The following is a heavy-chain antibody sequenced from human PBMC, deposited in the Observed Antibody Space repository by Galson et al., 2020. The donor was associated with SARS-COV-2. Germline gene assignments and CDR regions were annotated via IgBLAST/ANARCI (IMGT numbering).Heavy chain of an antibody. V-gene: IGHV4-4*02. D-gene: IGHD6-13*01. Sequence: SETLSLTCAVSGGSISSSNWWSWVRQSPGKGLEWIGDIYHSGSTNYNQSLKSRVTISLDKSKNQFSRRVNSVTAADTAVYYCARTALTAASIYYVDYWGRGTLVIFSS. J-gene: IGHJ4*01. CDR2: IYHSGST. CDR3: ARTALTAASIYYVDY. CDR1: GGSISSSNW.